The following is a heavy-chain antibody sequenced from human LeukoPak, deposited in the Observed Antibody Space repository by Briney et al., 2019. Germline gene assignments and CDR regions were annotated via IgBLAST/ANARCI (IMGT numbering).Heavy chain of an antibody. CDR1: GFTFSSYW. J-gene: IGHJ4*02. V-gene: IGHV3-74*01. CDR2: INNDGSST. CDR3: ARVAAAGTLDY. D-gene: IGHD6-13*01. Sequence: GGSLRLSCAASGFTFSSYWMHWVRQVPGKELMWVSRINNDGSSTSYADSVKGRFTISRDNAKNTLYLQMNSLRAEDTAAYYCARVAAAGTLDYWGQGSLVTVSS.